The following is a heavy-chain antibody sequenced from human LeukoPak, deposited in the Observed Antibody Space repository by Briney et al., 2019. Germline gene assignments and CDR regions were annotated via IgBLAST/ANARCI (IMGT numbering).Heavy chain of an antibody. CDR2: ISYDGSNK. V-gene: IGHV3-30*18. D-gene: IGHD6-6*01. CDR3: AKDMAYSSSLAEDY. J-gene: IGHJ4*02. Sequence: GGSLRLSCAASGFTFSSYGMHWVRHAPGKGLEWVAVISYDGSNKYYADSVKGRFTISRDNSKNTLYLQMNSLRAEDTAVYYCAKDMAYSSSLAEDYWGQGTLVTVSS. CDR1: GFTFSSYG.